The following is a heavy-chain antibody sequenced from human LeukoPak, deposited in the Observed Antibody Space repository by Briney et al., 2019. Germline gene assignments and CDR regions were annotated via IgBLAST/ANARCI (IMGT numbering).Heavy chain of an antibody. V-gene: IGHV4-34*01. D-gene: IGHD3-22*01. CDR2: INHSGST. Sequence: PGGSLRLSCAASGFTFSSYAIHWVRQPPGKGLEWIGEINHSGSTNYNPSLKSRVTISVDTSKNQFSLKLSSVTAADTAVYYCARIGLGYYDSSGYPSLGSYYFDYWGQGTLVTVSS. J-gene: IGHJ4*02. CDR3: ARIGLGYYDSSGYPSLGSYYFDY. CDR1: GFTFSSYA.